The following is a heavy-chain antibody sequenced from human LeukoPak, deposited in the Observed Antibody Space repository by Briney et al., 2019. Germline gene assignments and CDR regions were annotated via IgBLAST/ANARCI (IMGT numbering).Heavy chain of an antibody. J-gene: IGHJ4*02. CDR1: GYTFTGCF. V-gene: IGHV1-2*02. CDR2: IGPNSDNI. D-gene: IGHD5-18*01. Sequence: ASVKVSCTASGYTFTGCFIHYVRQAPGQGLEWMGWIGPNSDNIRYSETFKDRVTMTRDTSTNTAYMELSWLRSDDTAVYYCARSAYNYGYVYFDHWGQGTLVIVSS. CDR3: ARSAYNYGYVYFDH.